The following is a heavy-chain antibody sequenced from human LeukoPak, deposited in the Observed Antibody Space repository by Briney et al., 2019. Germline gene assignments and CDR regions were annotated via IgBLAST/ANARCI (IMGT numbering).Heavy chain of an antibody. CDR3: ARGTYYYDSSGYYPGAFDI. Sequence: GGSLRLPCAASGFTLSSYDMHWVRQPTGKGLEWVSAIGTAGDTYYPGSVKGRFTISRENAKNSLYLQMNSLRAGDTAVYSCARGTYYYDSSGYYPGAFDIWGQGTMVTVSS. J-gene: IGHJ3*02. D-gene: IGHD3-22*01. CDR2: IGTAGDT. CDR1: GFTLSSYD. V-gene: IGHV3-13*01.